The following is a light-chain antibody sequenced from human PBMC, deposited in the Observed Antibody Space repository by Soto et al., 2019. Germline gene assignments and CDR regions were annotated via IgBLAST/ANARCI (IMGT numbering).Light chain of an antibody. CDR1: QSVTRSF. Sequence: EIVLTQSPGTLSLSPGERVTLSCRASQSVTRSFLAWYQQKSGQAPRLLIYGASSRATGIPDRFSGSGSGTDFTLTISRLEPEDFAVYYCHQYGSSPQAFGPGTKVDIK. V-gene: IGKV3-20*01. J-gene: IGKJ3*01. CDR3: HQYGSSPQA. CDR2: GAS.